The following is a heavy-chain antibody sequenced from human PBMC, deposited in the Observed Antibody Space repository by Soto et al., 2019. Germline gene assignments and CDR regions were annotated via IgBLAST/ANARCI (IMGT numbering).Heavy chain of an antibody. CDR3: NVVVVAAGMEDDY. CDR2: IKSKTDGGTT. CDR1: GFTFSNAW. D-gene: IGHD2-15*01. J-gene: IGHJ4*02. Sequence: GGSLRLSCAASGFTFSNAWMSWVRQAPGKGLEWVGRIKSKTDGGTTDYAAPVKGRFTISRDDSKNTLYLQMNSLKTEDTAVYYCNVVVVAAGMEDDYWGQGTLVTVSS. V-gene: IGHV3-15*01.